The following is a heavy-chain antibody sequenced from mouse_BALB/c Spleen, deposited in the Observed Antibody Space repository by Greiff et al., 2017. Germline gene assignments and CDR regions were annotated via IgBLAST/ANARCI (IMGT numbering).Heavy chain of an antibody. Sequence: EVKVVESGGGLVQPGGSLRLSCATSGFTFSDFYMEWVRQPPGKRLEWIAASRNKANDYTTEYSASVKGRFIVSRDTSQSILYLQMNALRAEDTAIYYCARDIYGSSYLFAYWGQGTLVTVSA. CDR2: SRNKANDYTT. CDR3: ARDIYGSSYLFAY. CDR1: GFTFSDFY. V-gene: IGHV7-1*02. J-gene: IGHJ3*01. D-gene: IGHD1-1*01.